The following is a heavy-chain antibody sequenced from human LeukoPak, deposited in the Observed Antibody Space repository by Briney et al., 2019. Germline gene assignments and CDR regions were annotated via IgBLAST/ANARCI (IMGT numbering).Heavy chain of an antibody. CDR2: IKYDGSER. CDR1: GVMFSGYW. D-gene: IGHD2/OR15-2a*01. J-gene: IGHJ4*02. Sequence: GGSLRLSCAAYGVMFSGYWMSWVRQAPGKGLEWVATIKYDGSERYHVDSVKGRFTISRDNTRESLYLQVNSPRAEDTAVYYCVRDNSHFDSWGQGSLVTVSS. CDR3: VRDNSHFDS. V-gene: IGHV3-7*01.